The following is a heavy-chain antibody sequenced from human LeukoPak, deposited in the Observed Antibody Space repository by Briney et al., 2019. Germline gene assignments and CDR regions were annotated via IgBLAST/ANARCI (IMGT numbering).Heavy chain of an antibody. J-gene: IGHJ3*02. V-gene: IGHV3-30-3*01. CDR2: ISYDGNDK. CDR1: GFTFSRNA. D-gene: IGHD1-26*01. CDR3: ARGGIITSYAFEI. Sequence: GGSLRLSCAASGFTFSRNAMHWVRQAPGKGLEWVAVISYDGNDKYYADSVKGRFTISRDNSKNTLYLQMNSLRAEDTAVYYCARGGIITSYAFEIWGQGAMVTVSS.